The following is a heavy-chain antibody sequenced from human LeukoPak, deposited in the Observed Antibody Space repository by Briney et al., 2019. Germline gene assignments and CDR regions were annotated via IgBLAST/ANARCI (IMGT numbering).Heavy chain of an antibody. CDR1: GGSISSSTYY. CDR3: ARGKGYFDY. D-gene: IGHD3-16*01. V-gene: IGHV4-61*05. Sequence: SETLSLTCTVSGGSISSSTYYWGWIRQPPGKGLDWIGYIYYSGSTNYNPSLKSRVTISVDTPRNQFSLKLTSVTAADTAVYYCARGKGYFDYWDQGTLVTVSS. CDR2: IYYSGST. J-gene: IGHJ4*02.